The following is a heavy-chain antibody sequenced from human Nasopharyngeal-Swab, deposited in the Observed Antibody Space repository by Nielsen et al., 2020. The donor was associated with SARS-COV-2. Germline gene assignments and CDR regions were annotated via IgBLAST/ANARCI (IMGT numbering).Heavy chain of an antibody. V-gene: IGHV3-11*04. J-gene: IGHJ6*02. D-gene: IGHD3-10*01. Sequence: GESLKISCAASGFTFSDYYMSWIRQAPGKGLEWVSYISSSGSTIYYADSVKGRFTISRDNAKNSLYLQMNSLRAEDTAVYYCARDRGHGSGSYHNVNDYYGMDVWGQGTTVTVSS. CDR2: ISSSGSTI. CDR1: GFTFSDYY. CDR3: ARDRGHGSGSYHNVNDYYGMDV.